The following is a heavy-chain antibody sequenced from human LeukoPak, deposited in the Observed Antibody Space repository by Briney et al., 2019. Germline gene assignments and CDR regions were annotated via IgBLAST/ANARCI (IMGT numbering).Heavy chain of an antibody. J-gene: IGHJ4*02. CDR3: AKVHDGYFNY. CDR2: IYTSGST. Sequence: SETLSLTCIVSGGSFSHYYWTWIRQPAGKGLEWIGRIYTSGSTNYNPSLKSRVTMSVDTSKNQFSLKLNSVTAADTAVYYCAKVHDGYFNYWGQGTLVTVSS. D-gene: IGHD1-1*01. V-gene: IGHV4-4*07. CDR1: GGSFSHYY.